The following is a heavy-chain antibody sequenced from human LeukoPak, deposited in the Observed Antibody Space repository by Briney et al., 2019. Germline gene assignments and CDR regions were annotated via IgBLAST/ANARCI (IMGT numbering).Heavy chain of an antibody. D-gene: IGHD5-18*01. V-gene: IGHV1-18*01. J-gene: IGHJ4*02. CDR1: GYTFTSYG. Sequence: ASVKVSCKASGYTFTSYGISWVRQAPGQGLEWMGWISAYNGNTNYAQKLQGRVTMTTDTSTSTAYMELSSLRSEDTAVYYCASLDTAMGFYYWGQGTLVTVSS. CDR2: ISAYNGNT. CDR3: ASLDTAMGFYY.